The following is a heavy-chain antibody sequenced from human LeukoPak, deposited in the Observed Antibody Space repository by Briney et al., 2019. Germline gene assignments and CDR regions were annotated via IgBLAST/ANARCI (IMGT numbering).Heavy chain of an antibody. Sequence: GGSLRLSCVASGFTFSSYAMSWVRQAPGKGLEWVSAIGGSGGRTYYADSVKGRFTVSRDDFKNTLYLQMNSLRVEDTAVYYCAKDEAPAAGSWNYYYGMDVWGQGTTVTVSS. CDR1: GFTFSSYA. D-gene: IGHD6-13*01. J-gene: IGHJ6*02. V-gene: IGHV3-23*01. CDR2: IGGSGGRT. CDR3: AKDEAPAAGSWNYYYGMDV.